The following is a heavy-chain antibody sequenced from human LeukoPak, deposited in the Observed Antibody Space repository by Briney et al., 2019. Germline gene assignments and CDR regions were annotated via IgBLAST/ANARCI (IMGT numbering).Heavy chain of an antibody. V-gene: IGHV3-30*04. J-gene: IGHJ4*02. D-gene: IGHD3-10*01. CDR1: GFTFSSYA. Sequence: GGSLRLSCAASGFTFSSYAMHWVRQAPGKGLEWVAVISYDGRNKFYADSVKGRFTISRDNSKNTLYLQMNSLRAEDTAVYYCARDFYMVRGVIGPDWGQGTLVTVSS. CDR2: ISYDGRNK. CDR3: ARDFYMVRGVIGPD.